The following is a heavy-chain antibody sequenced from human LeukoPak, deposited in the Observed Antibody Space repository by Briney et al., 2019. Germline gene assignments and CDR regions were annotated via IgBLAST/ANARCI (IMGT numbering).Heavy chain of an antibody. CDR1: GGSFSGYY. CDR3: ARHAFASPLDI. Sequence: PSETLSLTCAVYGGSFSGYYWSWIRQPPGKGLEWIGYIYHTGDSNQNPSLKGRVTVTLDTPKNQVSLKVTSVTAADTAVYYCARHAFASPLDIWGQGTVVTVSS. D-gene: IGHD2-21*01. CDR2: IYHTGDS. V-gene: IGHV4-59*08. J-gene: IGHJ4*02.